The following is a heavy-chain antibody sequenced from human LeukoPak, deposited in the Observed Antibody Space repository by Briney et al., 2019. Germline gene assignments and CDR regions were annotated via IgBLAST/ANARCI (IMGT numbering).Heavy chain of an antibody. V-gene: IGHV1-69*13. D-gene: IGHD6-13*01. J-gene: IGHJ3*02. CDR1: GGTFSSYA. Sequence: GASVKVSCKASGGTFSSYAISWVRQAPGQGLEWMGGIIPIFGTANYAQKFQGRVTITADESTSTAYMELSSLRSEDTAVYYCASGPQQQLVPDDAFDIWGQGTMVTVSS. CDR3: ASGPQQQLVPDDAFDI. CDR2: IIPIFGTA.